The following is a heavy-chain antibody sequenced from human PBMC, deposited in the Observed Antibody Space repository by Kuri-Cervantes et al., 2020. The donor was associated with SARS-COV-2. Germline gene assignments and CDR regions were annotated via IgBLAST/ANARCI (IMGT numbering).Heavy chain of an antibody. J-gene: IGHJ6*03. CDR2: ISSSSSYI. D-gene: IGHD1-26*01. CDR3: ARVHKAGATYYYYYMDV. CDR1: GFTFSSYS. V-gene: IGHV3-21*01. Sequence: GESLKIPCAASGFTFSSYSMNWVRQAPGKGLEWVSSISSSSSYIYYADSVKGRFTISRDNAKNSLYLQMNSLRAEDTAVYYCARVHKAGATYYYYYMDVWGKGTTVTVSS.